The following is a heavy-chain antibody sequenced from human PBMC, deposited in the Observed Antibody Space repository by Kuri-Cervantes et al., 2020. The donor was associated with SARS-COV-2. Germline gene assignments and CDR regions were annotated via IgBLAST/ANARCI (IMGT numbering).Heavy chain of an antibody. D-gene: IGHD3-22*01. CDR1: GFTLSSYG. J-gene: IGHJ4*02. CDR3: ARNGYYYDSSGYFTDY. Sequence: GKSLKISCAASGFTLSSYGMHWVRQAPGKGLEWVAVISYDGSNKYYADSVKGRFTISRDNSKNTLYLQMNSLRAEDTAVYYCARNGYYYDSSGYFTDYWGQGTLVTVSS. CDR2: ISYDGSNK. V-gene: IGHV3-30*03.